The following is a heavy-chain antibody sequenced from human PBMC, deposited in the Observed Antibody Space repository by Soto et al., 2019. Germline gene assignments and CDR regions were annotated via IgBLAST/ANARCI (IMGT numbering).Heavy chain of an antibody. V-gene: IGHV1-18*04. J-gene: IGHJ4*02. CDR1: GYTFARYG. CDR2: TSADNGDT. CDR3: ARGERGTCTSVSCYYFDY. D-gene: IGHD2-2*01. Sequence: QVQLVQSGAEVKEPGASVKVSCKASGYTFARYGFSWVRQAPGQGLEWMAWTSADNGDTNYAQKFQGRVTLTTDTSTGTAYIELRSLRSDDTAVYYCARGERGTCTSVSCYYFDYWGQGTLVTVSS.